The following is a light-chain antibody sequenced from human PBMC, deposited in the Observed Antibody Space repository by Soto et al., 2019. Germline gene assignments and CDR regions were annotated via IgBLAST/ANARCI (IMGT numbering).Light chain of an antibody. CDR2: GAS. J-gene: IGKJ1*01. V-gene: IGKV3-20*01. CDR1: QSVSSSY. Sequence: EIVLTQSPATLSLSPGERATLSCRASQSVSSSYLAWYQQTPGQAPRLVVYGASSRATGIPDRFSGSGSGTDFTLTISSLQSEDFAVYYCQQYDNWPWTFGQGTKVDIK. CDR3: QQYDNWPWT.